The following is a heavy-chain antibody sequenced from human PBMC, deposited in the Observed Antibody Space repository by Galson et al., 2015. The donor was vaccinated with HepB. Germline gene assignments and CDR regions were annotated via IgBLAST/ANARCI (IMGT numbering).Heavy chain of an antibody. CDR3: ARGSSKTGWVYYYGMDV. CDR1: GFTFSSYE. J-gene: IGHJ6*02. D-gene: IGHD7-27*01. CDR2: ISSSGSTI. Sequence: SLRLSCAASGFTFSSYEMNWVRQAPGKGLEWVSYISSSGSTIYYADSVKGRFTISRDNAKNSLYLQMNSLRAEDTAVYYCARGSSKTGWVYYYGMDVWGQGTTVTVSS. V-gene: IGHV3-48*03.